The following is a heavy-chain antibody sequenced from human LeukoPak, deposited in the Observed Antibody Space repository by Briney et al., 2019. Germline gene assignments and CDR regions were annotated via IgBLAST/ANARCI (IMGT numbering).Heavy chain of an antibody. CDR1: GDGVSSNNAA. D-gene: IGHD3/OR15-3a*01. CDR2: TYYRSNLYH. CDR3: ARGWTYYYYYAMDV. Sequence: SQTLSLTRAISGDGVSSNNAAWNWIRQSPSRGLEWLGRTYYRSNLYHDYAVSVRSRITINPDTSKNQFSLHLNSVTPEDTAVYYCARGWTYYYYYAMDVWGQGTTVTVSS. V-gene: IGHV6-1*01. J-gene: IGHJ6*02.